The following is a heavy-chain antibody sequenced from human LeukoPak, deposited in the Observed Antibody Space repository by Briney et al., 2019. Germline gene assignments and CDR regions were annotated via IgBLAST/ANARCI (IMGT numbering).Heavy chain of an antibody. CDR2: IYSGGST. CDR1: GFTVSSNY. D-gene: IGHD4-17*01. V-gene: IGHV3-53*01. Sequence: GGSLRLSCAASGFTVSSNYMSWVRQAPGKGLEWVSVIYSGGSTYYADSVKGRFTISRDNSKNTLYLQMNSLRAEDTAVYYCARDGYGDYGPFDYWGRGTLVTVSS. CDR3: ARDGYGDYGPFDY. J-gene: IGHJ4*02.